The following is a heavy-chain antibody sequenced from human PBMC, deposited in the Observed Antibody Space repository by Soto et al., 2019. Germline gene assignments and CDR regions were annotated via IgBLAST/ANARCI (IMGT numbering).Heavy chain of an antibody. Sequence: GSLRLSCAASGFTFSNAWMNWVRQAPGKGLEWVGRIKSKTDGGTTDYAAPVKGRFTISRDDSKNTLYLQMNSLKTEDTAVYYCTTPDILTGYYQYYYYGMDVWGQGTTVTVSS. J-gene: IGHJ6*02. V-gene: IGHV3-15*07. CDR1: GFTFSNAW. CDR2: IKSKTDGGTT. D-gene: IGHD3-9*01. CDR3: TTPDILTGYYQYYYYGMDV.